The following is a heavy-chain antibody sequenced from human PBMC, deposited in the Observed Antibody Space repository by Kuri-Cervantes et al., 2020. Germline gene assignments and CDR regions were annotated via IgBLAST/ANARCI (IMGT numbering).Heavy chain of an antibody. D-gene: IGHD2-21*02. V-gene: IGHV3-11*04. CDR3: ARDPCGGDCTYYFDY. J-gene: IGHJ4*02. CDR2: ISSRGSNM. Sequence: GESLKISCAVSGFTFSDYYMSWIRQAPGKGLEWVAYISSRGSNMYYADSVKGRFTISRDNAKNSLYLQMNSLRAEDTAVYYCARDPCGGDCTYYFDYWGQGTLVTVSS. CDR1: GFTFSDYY.